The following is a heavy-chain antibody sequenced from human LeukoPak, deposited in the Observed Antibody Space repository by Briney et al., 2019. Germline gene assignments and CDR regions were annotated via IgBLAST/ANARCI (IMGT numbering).Heavy chain of an antibody. CDR1: GYSISSGYY. J-gene: IGHJ5*02. CDR2: IYHSGST. Sequence: SETLSLTCTVSGYSISSGYYWGWIRQPPGKGLEWIGSIYHSGSTYYNPSLKSRVTISGDTSKNQFSLKLGSVTAADTAMYYCVRDVVVVVAATGNWFDPWGQGTLVTVSS. D-gene: IGHD2-15*01. V-gene: IGHV4-38-2*02. CDR3: VRDVVVVVAATGNWFDP.